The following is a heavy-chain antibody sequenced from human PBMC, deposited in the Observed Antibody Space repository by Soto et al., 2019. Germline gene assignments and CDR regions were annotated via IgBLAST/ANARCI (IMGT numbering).Heavy chain of an antibody. J-gene: IGHJ5*02. CDR1: GGSISSTGYY. Sequence: LSLTCSVSGGSISSTGYYWGWIRLPPGKGLEWIGSIYNSGSTYYNPSLKSRVTISVDTSKNLFSLGLSSVTAADTAVYYCARGRTTMTVSFSSRGGNWFDPWGQGTLVTVSS. CDR2: IYNSGST. V-gene: IGHV4-39*01. D-gene: IGHD3-22*01. CDR3: ARGRTTMTVSFSSRGGNWFDP.